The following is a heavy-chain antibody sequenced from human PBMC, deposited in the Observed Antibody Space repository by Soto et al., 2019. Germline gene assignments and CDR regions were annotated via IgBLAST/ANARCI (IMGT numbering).Heavy chain of an antibody. D-gene: IGHD3-10*01. CDR3: ARSDGVTMVRGVIIRRFGMDV. V-gene: IGHV4-59*01. CDR1: GGSISSYY. Sequence: SETLSLTCTVSGGSISSYYWSWIRQPPGKGLEWIGYIYYSGSTNYNPSLKSRVTISVDTSKNQFSLKLSSVTAADTAVYYCARSDGVTMVRGVIIRRFGMDVWGQGTMVTVSS. CDR2: IYYSGST. J-gene: IGHJ6*02.